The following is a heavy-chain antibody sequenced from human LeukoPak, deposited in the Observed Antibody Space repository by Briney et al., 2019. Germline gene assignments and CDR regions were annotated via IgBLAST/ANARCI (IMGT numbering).Heavy chain of an antibody. CDR1: GYTFTGYY. Sequence: ASVKVSCKASGYTFTGYYMHWVRQAPGQGLEWMGWINPNSGGTNYAQKFQGRVTMTRDTSISTAYMELSRLRSDDTAVYYCARVYTSGDWPYYYGMDVWGQGTTVTVSS. V-gene: IGHV1-2*02. CDR3: ARVYTSGDWPYYYGMDV. D-gene: IGHD6-19*01. J-gene: IGHJ6*02. CDR2: INPNSGGT.